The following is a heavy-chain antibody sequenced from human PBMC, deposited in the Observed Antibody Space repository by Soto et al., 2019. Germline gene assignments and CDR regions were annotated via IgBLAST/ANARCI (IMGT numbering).Heavy chain of an antibody. V-gene: IGHV1-3*01. J-gene: IGHJ4*02. CDR2: INAGNGNT. CDR3: ARDPLYYYGSGSLSEYYFDY. D-gene: IGHD3-10*01. CDR1: GYTFTSYA. Sequence: ASVNVSCKASGYTFTSYAMHWVRQAPGQRLEWMGWINAGNGNTKYSQKFQGRVTITRDTSASTAYMELSSLRSEDTAVYYCARDPLYYYGSGSLSEYYFDYWGQGTLVTLSS.